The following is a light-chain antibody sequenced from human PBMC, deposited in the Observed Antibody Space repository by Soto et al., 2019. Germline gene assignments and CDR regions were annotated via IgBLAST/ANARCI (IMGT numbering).Light chain of an antibody. CDR1: QSVSSN. J-gene: IGKJ1*01. V-gene: IGKV3-20*01. CDR3: QQYGSSGT. CDR2: GAS. Sequence: VLAQIPASLSVYPGERATLSCRTHQSVSSNLAWYQQKPGQAPRLLIYGASNRAAGIPDRFSGSGSGTDFTLTISRLEPEDFAVYYCQQYGSSGTFGQGTKVDIK.